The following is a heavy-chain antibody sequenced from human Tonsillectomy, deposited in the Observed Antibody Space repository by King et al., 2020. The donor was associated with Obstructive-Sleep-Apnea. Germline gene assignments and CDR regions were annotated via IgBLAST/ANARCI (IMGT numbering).Heavy chain of an antibody. CDR3: AKGLLRFGELLVFDY. Sequence: VQLVESGGGLVQPGGSLRLSCAVSGFTFSSYAMSWVRQAPGKGLEWVSFITGSGGRTYYADSVKGRFTISRDNSKNTLYLQMNSLRAGDTAIYYCAKGLLRFGELLVFDYWGQGTLVTVSS. D-gene: IGHD3-10*01. J-gene: IGHJ4*02. CDR1: GFTFSSYA. V-gene: IGHV3-23*04. CDR2: ITGSGGRT.